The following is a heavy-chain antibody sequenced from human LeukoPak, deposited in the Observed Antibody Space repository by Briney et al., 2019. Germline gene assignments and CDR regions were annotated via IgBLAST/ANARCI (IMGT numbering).Heavy chain of an antibody. CDR3: AGAYCGGDCYSGRAFDI. Sequence: PSETLSLTCSVSGGSISFYYWSWIRQPPGKGLEWIGEVYHSGSTNYYPSLKSRVTISIEKSKNQFSLKLSSVTAADTAVYYCAGAYCGGDCYSGRAFDIWGQGTMVTVSS. J-gene: IGHJ3*02. CDR2: VYHSGST. CDR1: GGSISFYY. V-gene: IGHV4-59*12. D-gene: IGHD2-21*02.